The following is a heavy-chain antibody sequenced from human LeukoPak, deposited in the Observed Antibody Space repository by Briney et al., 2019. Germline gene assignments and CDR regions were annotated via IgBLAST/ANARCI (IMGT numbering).Heavy chain of an antibody. CDR3: AKGIGHYYYYGMDV. CDR1: GFIFSDFY. CDR2: ISISGTTT. V-gene: IGHV3-11*01. Sequence: GGSLRLSCAASGFIFSDFYMGWIRQAPGKGLEWVSYISISGTTTNYADSVKGRFTISRDDARDSLYLQMNSLRAEDTAVYYCAKGIGHYYYYGMDVWGQGTTVTVSS. D-gene: IGHD1-26*01. J-gene: IGHJ6*02.